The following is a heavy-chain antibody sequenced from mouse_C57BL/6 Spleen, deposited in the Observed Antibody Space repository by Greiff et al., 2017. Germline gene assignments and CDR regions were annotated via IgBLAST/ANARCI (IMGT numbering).Heavy chain of an antibody. V-gene: IGHV5-17*01. J-gene: IGHJ4*01. CDR1: GFTFSDYG. CDR3: ARGDRWSPYGMDY. Sequence: DVMLVESGGGLVKPGGSLKLSCAASGFTFSDYGMHWVRQAPEKGLEWVAYISSGSSTIYYADTVKGRFTISRDNAKSTLFLQSTSLGSEDTGMYYCARGDRWSPYGMDYWGQGTSVTVSS. CDR2: ISSGSSTI. D-gene: IGHD2-3*01.